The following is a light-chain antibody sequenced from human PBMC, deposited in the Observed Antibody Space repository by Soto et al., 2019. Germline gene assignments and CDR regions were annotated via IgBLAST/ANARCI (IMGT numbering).Light chain of an antibody. J-gene: IGKJ5*01. Sequence: EIVLTQSAGTLSSPAEQRATLSCRVSQSGSSSYLAWYQQKSGQAPRLLIYGASSSATGIPDRFSGSGSGRDFAVTTGRLEPEDFAVDYCHQYGSSPLAFDEGTPLDTK. V-gene: IGKV3-20*01. CDR3: HQYGSSPLA. CDR2: GAS. CDR1: QSGSSSY.